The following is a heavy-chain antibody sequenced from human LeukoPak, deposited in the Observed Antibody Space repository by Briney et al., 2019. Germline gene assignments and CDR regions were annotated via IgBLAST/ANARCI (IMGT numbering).Heavy chain of an antibody. D-gene: IGHD6-13*01. CDR1: GFTFSSYS. J-gene: IGHJ3*02. V-gene: IGHV3-21*01. Sequence: GGSLRLSCAASGFTFSSYSMNWVRQVPGKGLEWVSSISSSSSYIYYADSVKGRFTISRDNAKNSLYLQMNSLRAEDTAVYYCAGYHAAASDAFDIWGQGTMVTVSS. CDR3: AGYHAAASDAFDI. CDR2: ISSSSSYI.